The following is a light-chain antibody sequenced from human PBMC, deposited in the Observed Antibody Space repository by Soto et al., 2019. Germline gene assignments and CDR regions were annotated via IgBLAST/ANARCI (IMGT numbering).Light chain of an antibody. J-gene: IGKJ5*01. CDR3: QHFSGFPLT. CDR2: DAS. V-gene: IGKV1-13*02. CDR1: QGISSA. Sequence: AIQLTQSPSSLSASIGERVTITCRASQGISSALAWYQQKPGQPPKLLIYDASTLESGVPSSFSGSGSGTDFTLTISGLQPEDFASYYCQHFSGFPLTLGLVTRL.